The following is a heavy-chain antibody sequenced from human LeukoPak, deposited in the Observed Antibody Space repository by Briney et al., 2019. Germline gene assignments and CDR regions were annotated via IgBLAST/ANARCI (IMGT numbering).Heavy chain of an antibody. Sequence: ASVKVSFKASGYIFTAYYMHWVRQAPGQGLEWMGWINPNNGGTNYAQKFQGRVTMTRDTSISTAYMELRRLRSDDTAVYYCARDPGRHFDYWGQGTLVTVSS. V-gene: IGHV1-2*02. CDR2: INPNNGGT. J-gene: IGHJ4*02. CDR1: GYIFTAYY. CDR3: ARDPGRHFDY.